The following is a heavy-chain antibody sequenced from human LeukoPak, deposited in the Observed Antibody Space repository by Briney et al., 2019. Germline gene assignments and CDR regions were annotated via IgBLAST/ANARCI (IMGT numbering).Heavy chain of an antibody. CDR2: ISSSSTYI. D-gene: IGHD3-16*01. Sequence: GGSLRLSCAASGFTFSSYSMIWVRQAPGRGLEWVSSISSSSTYIYYADSVKGRFAISRDNAKNSLYLQMNSLRAEDTAVYYCARSQSSDWGRYWFLVAFDIWGQGTMVTVSS. CDR3: ARSQSSDWGRYWFLVAFDI. V-gene: IGHV3-21*01. J-gene: IGHJ3*02. CDR1: GFTFSSYS.